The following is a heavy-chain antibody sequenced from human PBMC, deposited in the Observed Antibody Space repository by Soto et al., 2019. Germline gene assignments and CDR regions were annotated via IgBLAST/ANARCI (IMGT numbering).Heavy chain of an antibody. V-gene: IGHV4-39*02. D-gene: IGHD2-15*01. CDR3: ARLVVVAPVANA. CDR1: GGSINYNSYY. CDR2: IFYTGTT. J-gene: IGHJ5*02. Sequence: SETLSLTCSVSGGSINYNSYYWGWIRQPPGKGLEWVGGIFYTGTTYYSPSLKDRVTISVDTSKNSFSLNLTSVTAADTAVYFCARLVVVAPVANAWGQGTLVAVSS.